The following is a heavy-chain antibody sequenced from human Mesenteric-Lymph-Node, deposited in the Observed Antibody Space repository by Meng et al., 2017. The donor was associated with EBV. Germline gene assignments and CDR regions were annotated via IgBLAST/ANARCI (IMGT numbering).Heavy chain of an antibody. Sequence: LPQLGPGLRGAKPPQALSPPCPVSCGYNSSDYYTWKWIRQPPAKRLEWIGNIFNTGSTKYKSSLKSRVTISADRSKNQFSLRLHSVTAADTAVYYCARRSIREGVGIDTWGHGTLVTVSS. D-gene: IGHD3-10*01. J-gene: IGHJ5*01. CDR1: CGYNSSDYYT. V-gene: IGHV4-30-2*01. CDR2: IFNTGST. CDR3: ARRSIREGVGIDT.